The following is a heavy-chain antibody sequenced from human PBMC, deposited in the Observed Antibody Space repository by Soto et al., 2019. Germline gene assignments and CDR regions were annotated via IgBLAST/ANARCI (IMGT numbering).Heavy chain of an antibody. Sequence: ASVKVSCKAPGDTFTSYYLNWVRQTPGQGLEWMGVINPHGGSTKYAQKFQGRITMTRDTSRSTVYMELSSLRSDDTAIYYCARSSGGNFGIIIEGSNWFDPWGQGTLVTVSS. CDR3: ARSSGGNFGIIIEGSNWFDP. CDR1: GDTFTSYY. D-gene: IGHD3-3*01. V-gene: IGHV1-46*01. J-gene: IGHJ5*02. CDR2: INPHGGST.